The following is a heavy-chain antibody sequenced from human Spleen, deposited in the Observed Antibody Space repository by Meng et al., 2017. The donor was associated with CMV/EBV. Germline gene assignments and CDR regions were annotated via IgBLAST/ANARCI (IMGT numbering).Heavy chain of an antibody. Sequence: GESLKISCAASGFTFSSYAMHWVRQAPGKGLEWVANIRFDGTNKYHADSVKGRFTIPRDNSKNTLYLQMNSLRAEDTAVYYCAKRGDSSGTYAMDVWGQGTAVTVSS. CDR1: GFTFSSYA. J-gene: IGHJ6*02. CDR2: IRFDGTNK. CDR3: AKRGDSSGTYAMDV. D-gene: IGHD3-22*01. V-gene: IGHV3-30*02.